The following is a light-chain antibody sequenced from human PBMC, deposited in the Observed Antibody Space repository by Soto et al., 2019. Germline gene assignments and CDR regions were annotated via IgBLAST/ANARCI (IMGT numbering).Light chain of an antibody. CDR1: SSDVGGYNF. Sequence: HSVLTQPPSASGSPGQSVTISCTGASSDVGGYNFVSWYQHHPGKAPRLMIYDVTQRPSGVPDRFSGSKSGNTASLTVSGLQVDDEAYYYCSSYAGSSIPVAFGGGTKVTVL. CDR2: DVT. V-gene: IGLV2-8*01. CDR3: SSYAGSSIPVA. J-gene: IGLJ2*01.